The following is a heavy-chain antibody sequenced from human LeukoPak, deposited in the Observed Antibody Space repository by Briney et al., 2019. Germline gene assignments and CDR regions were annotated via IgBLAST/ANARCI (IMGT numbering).Heavy chain of an antibody. V-gene: IGHV3-7*01. CDR2: IKQDGTEK. Sequence: GGSLRLSCTASGFTFTTYWMSWVRHPPGRGLEWVANIKQDGTEKYYVDSVKGRFTISRDNAKNSLYLQMNSLRVEDTATYYCAKVAHYYYGSESYYFFEHWGQGTPVTASS. CDR3: AKVAHYYYGSESYYFFEH. CDR1: GFTFTTYW. D-gene: IGHD3-10*01. J-gene: IGHJ4*02.